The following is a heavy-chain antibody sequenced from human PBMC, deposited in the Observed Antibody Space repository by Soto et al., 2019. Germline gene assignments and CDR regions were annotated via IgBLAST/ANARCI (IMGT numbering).Heavy chain of an antibody. CDR2: INNDGSST. Sequence: GGSLRLSCAASGFTFSSYWMHWVRQAPGKGLVWVSRINNDGSSTSYADSVKGRLTISRDNAKNTLYLQVNSLRAEDTAVYYCASGGVAGSGTFYNDYWGRGTLVTVS. CDR3: ASGGVAGSGTFYNDY. J-gene: IGHJ4*02. D-gene: IGHD3-10*01. V-gene: IGHV3-74*01. CDR1: GFTFSSYW.